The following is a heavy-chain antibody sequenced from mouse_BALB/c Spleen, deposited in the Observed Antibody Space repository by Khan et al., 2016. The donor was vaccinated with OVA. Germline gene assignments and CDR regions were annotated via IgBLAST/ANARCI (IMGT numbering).Heavy chain of an antibody. CDR2: FDPAKGNN. CDR1: GFNIKDTY. J-gene: IGHJ4*01. CDR3: AKSNSGLPVDS. Sequence: VQLQQSGAELVKPGASVKLSCPASGFNIKDTYMNRVKQRLEQGLERVGRFDPAKGNNKYDPKFQAKATITADTTSNITYMQFSRLTAEDTAVYYCAKSNSGLPVDSWGQRTSVTVSS. D-gene: IGHD6-1*01. V-gene: IGHV14-3*02.